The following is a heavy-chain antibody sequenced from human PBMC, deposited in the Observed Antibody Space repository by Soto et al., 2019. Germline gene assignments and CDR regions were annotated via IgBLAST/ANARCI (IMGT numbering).Heavy chain of an antibody. CDR2: IYYSGST. V-gene: IGHV4-31*03. CDR3: ARISLNDYYYYYGMDV. Sequence: SETLSLTCTVSGGSISSGGYYWSWIRQHPGKGLEWIGYIYYSGSTYYNPSLKSRVTISVDTSKNQFSLKLSSVTAADTAVYYCARISLNDYYYYYGMDVWGQGTTVTVSS. J-gene: IGHJ6*02. CDR1: GGSISSGGYY.